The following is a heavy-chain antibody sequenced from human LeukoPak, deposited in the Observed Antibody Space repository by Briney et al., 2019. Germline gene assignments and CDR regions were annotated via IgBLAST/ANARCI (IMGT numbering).Heavy chain of an antibody. CDR1: GYTFTGYY. J-gene: IGHJ5*02. CDR2: INPNSGGT. V-gene: IGHV1-2*02. D-gene: IGHD4-17*01. Sequence: GASVKVSCKASGYTFTGYYMHWVRQAPGQGLEWMGWINPNSGGTNYAQKFQGRVTMTRDTSISTAYMELSRLRSDDTAVYYCARADYGDYLATWFDPWGQGTLVTVFS. CDR3: ARADYGDYLATWFDP.